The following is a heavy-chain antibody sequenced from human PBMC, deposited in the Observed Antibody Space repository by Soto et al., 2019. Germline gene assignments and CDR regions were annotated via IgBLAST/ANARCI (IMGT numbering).Heavy chain of an antibody. CDR2: IIPIFGTA. J-gene: IGHJ4*02. Sequence: SVKVSCKASGGTFSSYAISWVRQAPGQGLGWMGGIIPIFGTANYAQKFQGRVTITADESTSTAYMELSSLRSDDTAVYYCARDGCSSTSCHDYWGQGTLVTVSS. CDR3: ARDGCSSTSCHDY. V-gene: IGHV1-69*13. CDR1: GGTFSSYA. D-gene: IGHD2-2*01.